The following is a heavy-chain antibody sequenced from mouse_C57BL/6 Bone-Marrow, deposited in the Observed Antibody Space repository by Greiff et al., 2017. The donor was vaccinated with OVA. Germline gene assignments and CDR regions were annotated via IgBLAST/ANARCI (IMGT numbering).Heavy chain of an antibody. CDR1: GYTFTSYW. CDR2: INPSSGYT. CDR3: AREEDYYGSSLFAY. D-gene: IGHD1-1*01. Sequence: VQLQESGPVLARPGASVKMSCKTSGYTFTSYWMHWVKQRPGQGLEWIGYINPSSGYTKYNQKFKDKATLTADKSSSTAYMQLSSLTYEDSAVYYCAREEDYYGSSLFAYWGQGTLVTVSA. V-gene: IGHV1-7*01. J-gene: IGHJ3*01.